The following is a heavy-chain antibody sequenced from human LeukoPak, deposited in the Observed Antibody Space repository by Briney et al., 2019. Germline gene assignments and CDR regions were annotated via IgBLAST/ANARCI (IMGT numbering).Heavy chain of an antibody. V-gene: IGHV1-2*02. Sequence: ASVKVSCKASGYTFTGYYMHWVRQAPGQGLEWMGWLNPNSGGTNYAQKFQGRVTMTRDTSISTAYMELSRLRSDDTAVYYCARDPILTGTRPKGWFDPWGQGTLVTVSS. CDR2: LNPNSGGT. D-gene: IGHD1-20*01. J-gene: IGHJ5*02. CDR3: ARDPILTGTRPKGWFDP. CDR1: GYTFTGYY.